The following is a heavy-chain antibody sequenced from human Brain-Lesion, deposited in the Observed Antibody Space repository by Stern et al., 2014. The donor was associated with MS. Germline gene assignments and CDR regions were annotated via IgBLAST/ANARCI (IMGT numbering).Heavy chain of an antibody. D-gene: IGHD3-3*02. J-gene: IGHJ2*01. V-gene: IGHV4-31*03. Sequence: QLQLQESGPGLVKPLQTLSLTCTVSGGSVSSGGYFWNWIRQQPGKGLEWIGHVYYSGSIAYNPSLKSRVTISVDTSKNQFSLRLRSVTAADTAVYYCARNPALWYFDLWGRGTLAAVSS. CDR2: VYYSGSI. CDR1: GGSVSSGGYF. CDR3: ARNPALWYFDL.